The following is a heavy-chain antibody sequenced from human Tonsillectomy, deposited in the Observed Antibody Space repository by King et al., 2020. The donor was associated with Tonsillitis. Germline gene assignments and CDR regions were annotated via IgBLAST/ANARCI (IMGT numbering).Heavy chain of an antibody. CDR2: IIPILGIA. CDR1: GGTFSSYA. D-gene: IGHD2-15*01. V-gene: IGHV1-69*04. CDR3: ARDLNCSGGSCYGANWFDP. J-gene: IGHJ5*02. Sequence: QLVQSGAEVKKPGSSVKVSCKDSGGTFSSYAISWVRQAPGQGLEWVGRIIPILGIANNTQTFQGRVTITADKSTSAAYMELSSLRSEDTAVYYCARDLNCSGGSCYGANWFDPWGQGTLVTVSS.